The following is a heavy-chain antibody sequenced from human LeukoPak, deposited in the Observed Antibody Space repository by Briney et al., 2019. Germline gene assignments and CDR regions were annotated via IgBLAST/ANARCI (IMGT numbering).Heavy chain of an antibody. CDR1: GFTFGDYA. CDR2: IRSKAYGRTT. V-gene: IGHV3-49*04. Sequence: PGRSLRLSCTAPGFTFGDYAMSWVRQAPGKGQEWVGFIRSKAYGRTTEYAASVKGTFTISTDDSTRIAYLHTNSLKPEHTAVYYCPRPHLTDDGWFDPSGPGPLVPVSS. CDR3: PRPHLTDDGWFDP. D-gene: IGHD3-9*01. J-gene: IGHJ5*02.